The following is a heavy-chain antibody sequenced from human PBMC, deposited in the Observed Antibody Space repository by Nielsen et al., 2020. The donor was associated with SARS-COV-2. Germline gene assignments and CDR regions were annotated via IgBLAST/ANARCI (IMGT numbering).Heavy chain of an antibody. CDR3: ARHLRGYIDY. CDR1: RYSFASYS. Sequence: ASVKVSCTASRYSFASYSMHWMRQAPGQRLEWMGWINAGNGNTRYSQKFQGRVTITRDTSASTAYMELSSLRSEDTAVYYCARHLRGYIDYWGQGTLVTVSS. J-gene: IGHJ4*02. V-gene: IGHV1-3*01. CDR2: INAGNGNT.